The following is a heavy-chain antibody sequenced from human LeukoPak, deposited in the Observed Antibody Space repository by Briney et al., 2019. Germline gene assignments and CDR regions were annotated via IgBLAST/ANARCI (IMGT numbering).Heavy chain of an antibody. CDR3: ARARSSGWPDY. J-gene: IGHJ4*02. Sequence: KPSETLSLTCTVSGGSISSYYWSWIRQPPGKGLEWIGYIYYSGSTNYNPSLKSRVTISVDTSKNQFSLKLGSVTAADTAVYYCARARSSGWPDYWGQGTLVTVSS. V-gene: IGHV4-59*01. CDR2: IYYSGST. D-gene: IGHD6-19*01. CDR1: GGSISSYY.